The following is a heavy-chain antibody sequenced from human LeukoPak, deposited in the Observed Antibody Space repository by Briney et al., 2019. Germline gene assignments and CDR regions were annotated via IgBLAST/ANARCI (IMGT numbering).Heavy chain of an antibody. J-gene: IGHJ6*03. CDR3: ARSQYSSSSSSMDYYYYMDV. D-gene: IGHD6-6*01. CDR2: ISSSSSYI. V-gene: IGHV3-21*01. CDR1: GFTFSSYS. Sequence: GGSLRLSCAASGFTFSSYSMNWVRQAPGKGLEWVSSISSSSSYIYYADSVKGRFTISRDNAKNSLYLQMNSLRAEDTAVYYCARSQYSSSSSSMDYYYYMDVWGKGTTVTVSS.